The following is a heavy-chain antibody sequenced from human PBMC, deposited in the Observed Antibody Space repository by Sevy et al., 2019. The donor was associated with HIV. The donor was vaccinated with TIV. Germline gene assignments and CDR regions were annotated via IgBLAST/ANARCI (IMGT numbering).Heavy chain of an antibody. CDR2: IIPIFGTA. Sequence: ASVKVSCKASGGTFSSYAISWVRQAPGQGLEWMGGIIPIFGTANYAQKFQGRVTITADESTSTAYMELSSLRSEDTAVYYCARGAGGDSSGYYSLSHFDYWGQGTLVTVSS. CDR3: ARGAGGDSSGYYSLSHFDY. J-gene: IGHJ4*02. V-gene: IGHV1-69*13. D-gene: IGHD3-22*01. CDR1: GGTFSSYA.